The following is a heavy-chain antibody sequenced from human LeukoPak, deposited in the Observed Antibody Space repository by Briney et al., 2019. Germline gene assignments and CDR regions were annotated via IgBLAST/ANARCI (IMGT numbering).Heavy chain of an antibody. V-gene: IGHV1-46*01. Sequence: GASVKVSCKASGYTFTRYYLYWVRQAPGQGLEWMGIINPSGTSTSYAQKFQGRVTMTRDMSTSTVYMDLSSLTSEDTAVYYCARAISAARFYDAFDIWGQGTMVTVSS. CDR3: ARAISAARFYDAFDI. CDR1: GYTFTRYY. J-gene: IGHJ3*02. D-gene: IGHD6-6*01. CDR2: INPSGTST.